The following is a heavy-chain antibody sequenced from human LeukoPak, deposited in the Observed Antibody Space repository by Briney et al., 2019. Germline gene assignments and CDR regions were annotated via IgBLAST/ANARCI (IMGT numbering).Heavy chain of an antibody. CDR3: ARLLNDFWTGYSTGVFDY. V-gene: IGHV4-39*07. Sequence: SETLSLTCTVSGGSISSSSYYWGWIRQPPGKGLEWIGSIYYSGSTYYNPSLKSRVTISVDTSKNQFSLKLSSVTAADTAVYSCARLLNDFWTGYSTGVFDYWGPGTLVTVSS. CDR1: GGSISSSSYY. J-gene: IGHJ4*02. D-gene: IGHD3/OR15-3a*01. CDR2: IYYSGST.